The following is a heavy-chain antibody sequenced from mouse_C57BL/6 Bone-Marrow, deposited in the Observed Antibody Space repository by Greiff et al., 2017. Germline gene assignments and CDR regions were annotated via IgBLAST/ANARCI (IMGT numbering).Heavy chain of an antibody. J-gene: IGHJ2*01. D-gene: IGHD1-1*01. CDR2: IYPGSGST. CDR3: GRGYYYGSSHFDC. Sequence: VQLQQPGAELVKPGASVKMSCKASGYTFTSYWITWVKQRPGQGLEWIGDIYPGSGSTNYNEKFKSKATLTVDTSSSTAYMEHRSLASEDSAVYFCGRGYYYGSSHFDCWGQGTTLTVSS. V-gene: IGHV1-55*01. CDR1: GYTFTSYW.